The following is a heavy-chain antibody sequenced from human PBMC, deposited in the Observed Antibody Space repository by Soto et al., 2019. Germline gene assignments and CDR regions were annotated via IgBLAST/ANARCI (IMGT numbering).Heavy chain of an antibody. D-gene: IGHD4-4*01. CDR2: TYYRSKWYN. Sequence: SQTLSLTCVISGDSVSSNSAAWNWIRQSPSRGLEWLGRTYYRSKWYNDYAVSVKSRITINPDTSKNQFSLQLNSVTPEDTAVYYCARVPGYSNPSGYFDYWGQGTLVTVSS. V-gene: IGHV6-1*01. CDR1: GDSVSSNSAA. CDR3: ARVPGYSNPSGYFDY. J-gene: IGHJ4*02.